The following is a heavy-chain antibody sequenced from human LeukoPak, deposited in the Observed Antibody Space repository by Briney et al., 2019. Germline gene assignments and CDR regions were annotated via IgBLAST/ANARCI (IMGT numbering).Heavy chain of an antibody. Sequence: GGSLRLSCAASGFTFSSYAMSWVRQAPGKGLEWVSAISGSGGSTYYADSVKGRFTISRDNSKNTLYLQMNSLRAEDTAVYYCATHLGGYCSGGSCYRSYGMDVWGQGTTVTVSS. CDR1: GFTFSSYA. CDR2: ISGSGGST. J-gene: IGHJ6*02. D-gene: IGHD2-15*01. CDR3: ATHLGGYCSGGSCYRSYGMDV. V-gene: IGHV3-23*01.